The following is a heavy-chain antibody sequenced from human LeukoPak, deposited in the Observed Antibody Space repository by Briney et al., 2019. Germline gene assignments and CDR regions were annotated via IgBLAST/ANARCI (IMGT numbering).Heavy chain of an antibody. Sequence: GGPLRLSCAASGFTFSSYWMSWVRQAPGKGLEWVANIKQDGSEKYYVDSVKGRFTISRDNAKNSLYLQMNSLRAEDTAVYYCARDSGNYYYGMDVWGQGTTVTVSS. CDR2: IKQDGSEK. V-gene: IGHV3-7*01. CDR3: ARDSGNYYYGMDV. D-gene: IGHD2-15*01. J-gene: IGHJ6*02. CDR1: GFTFSSYW.